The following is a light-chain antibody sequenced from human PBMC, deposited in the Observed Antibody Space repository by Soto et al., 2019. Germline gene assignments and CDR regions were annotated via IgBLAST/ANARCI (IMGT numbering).Light chain of an antibody. CDR2: GVS. CDR3: SSYTGSRTYV. J-gene: IGLJ1*01. V-gene: IGLV2-14*01. Sequence: QSALTQPASVSGSPGQSITISCTGTTSDVGGYNYVSWYQQHPGKAPKLMIYGVSIRPSGASDRFSGSKSGNTASLTISGLQAEDEADYYCSSYTGSRTYVFGTGTKLTVL. CDR1: TSDVGGYNY.